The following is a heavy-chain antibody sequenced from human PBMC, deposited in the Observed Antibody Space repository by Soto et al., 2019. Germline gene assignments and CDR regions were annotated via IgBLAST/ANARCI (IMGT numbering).Heavy chain of an antibody. CDR2: ISGGGGST. Sequence: GGSLRLSCAASGFTFSIYTMSWVRQAPAKGLEWVSGISGGGGSTYYADSVKGRFTISRDNSKKTLYLQMNRRRAEDTAVYYGAITPNCGGDGAVGTYWYFDLWGRGTLVTVSS. CDR1: GFTFSIYT. D-gene: IGHD2-21*02. CDR3: AITPNCGGDGAVGTYWYFDL. J-gene: IGHJ2*01. V-gene: IGHV3-23*01.